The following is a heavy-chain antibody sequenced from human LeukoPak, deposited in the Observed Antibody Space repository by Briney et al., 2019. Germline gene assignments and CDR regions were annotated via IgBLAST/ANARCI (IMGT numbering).Heavy chain of an antibody. Sequence: GGSLRLSCAASGFAFSSYAMSWVRQAPGKGLEWVSAISGSGGSTYYADSVKGRFTISRDNSKNTLYLQMNSLRAEDTAVYYCAKDLRTVTTTGSDYWGQGTLVTVSS. D-gene: IGHD4-17*01. CDR2: ISGSGGST. CDR1: GFAFSSYA. CDR3: AKDLRTVTTTGSDY. V-gene: IGHV3-23*01. J-gene: IGHJ4*02.